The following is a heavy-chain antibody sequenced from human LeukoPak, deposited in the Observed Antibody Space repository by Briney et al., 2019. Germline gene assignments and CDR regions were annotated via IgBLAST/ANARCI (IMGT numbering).Heavy chain of an antibody. J-gene: IGHJ4*02. Sequence: SETLSLTCTVYGGSFSDYYWTWIRQPPGKGLEWIGEINHSGSTTNYNPSLKNRVTISVDMYKNQFSLKLTSVTAADAAVYYCARRRWGYGSGSYDYWGQGTLVTVSS. CDR2: INHSGSTT. V-gene: IGHV4-34*01. CDR3: ARRRWGYGSGSYDY. CDR1: GGSFSDYY. D-gene: IGHD3-10*01.